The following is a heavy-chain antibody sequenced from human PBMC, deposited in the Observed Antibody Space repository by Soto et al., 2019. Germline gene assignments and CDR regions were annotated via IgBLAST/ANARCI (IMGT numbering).Heavy chain of an antibody. J-gene: IGHJ4*02. D-gene: IGHD1-1*01. CDR1: GFTFSRYG. Sequence: VQLVESGGGVVQPGRSLRLLCEASGFTFSRYGMHWVRQAPGMGLEWVAVISWDGRAQYYGDSVRGRFTISTDNSQSTLYLQMNSLRTEDTGIYYCAKETIQVGGPNYFDYWGQGVPVTVSS. V-gene: IGHV3-30*18. CDR3: AKETIQVGGPNYFDY. CDR2: ISWDGRAQ.